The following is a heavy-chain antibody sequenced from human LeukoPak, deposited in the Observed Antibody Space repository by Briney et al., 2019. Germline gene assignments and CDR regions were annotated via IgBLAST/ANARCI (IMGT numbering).Heavy chain of an antibody. D-gene: IGHD6-13*01. Sequence: PSETLSLTCTVSGVSISSSSYFWSWIRQPAEKGLEWIGRIYTSGSTNYNPSLKSRVTISVDTSKNQFSLKLSSVSAADTAVYYCARVAGSSSWDYYYYYMDVWGKGTTVTVSS. J-gene: IGHJ6*03. CDR3: ARVAGSSSWDYYYYYMDV. V-gene: IGHV4-61*02. CDR2: IYTSGST. CDR1: GVSISSSSYF.